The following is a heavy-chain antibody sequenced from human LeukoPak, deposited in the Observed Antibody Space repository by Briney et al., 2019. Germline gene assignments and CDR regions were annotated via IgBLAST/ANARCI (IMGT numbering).Heavy chain of an antibody. CDR3: ARDAGYGHYNY. V-gene: IGHV4-30-2*01. J-gene: IGHJ4*02. Sequence: LRLSCAASGFTFSSCAMSWVRQAPGKGLEWIGYIYHSGSTYYNPSLKSRVTLSVDMSKNQLSLKVSSVTAADTAVYYCARDAGYGHYNYWGQGTLVTVSS. CDR1: GFTFSSCA. D-gene: IGHD5-18*01. CDR2: IYHSGST.